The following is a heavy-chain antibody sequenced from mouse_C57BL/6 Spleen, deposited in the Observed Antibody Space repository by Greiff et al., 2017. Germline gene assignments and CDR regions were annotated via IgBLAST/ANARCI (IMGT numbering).Heavy chain of an antibody. CDR3: ARFYSNYWYFDV. D-gene: IGHD2-5*01. V-gene: IGHV1-76*01. J-gene: IGHJ1*03. CDR1: GYTFTDYY. Sequence: QVQLNESGAELVRPGASVKLSCKASGYTFTDYYINWVKQRPGQGLEWIARIYPGSGNTYYNEKFKGKATLTAEKSSSTAYMQLSSLTSEDSAVYFCARFYSNYWYFDVWGTGTTVTVSS. CDR2: IYPGSGNT.